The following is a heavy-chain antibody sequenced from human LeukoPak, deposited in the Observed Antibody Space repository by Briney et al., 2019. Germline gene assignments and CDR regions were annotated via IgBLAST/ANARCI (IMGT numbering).Heavy chain of an antibody. V-gene: IGHV3-7*03. CDR2: IKQDGSEK. Sequence: GGSLRLSCAASGFTFSSYWMSWVRQAPGKGLEWVANIKQDGSEKYYVDSVKGRFTISRDNSKNTLCLQMNSLRAEDTAVYYCAKEYGSSSWIDYWGQGTLVTVSS. J-gene: IGHJ4*02. D-gene: IGHD6-13*01. CDR1: GFTFSSYW. CDR3: AKEYGSSSWIDY.